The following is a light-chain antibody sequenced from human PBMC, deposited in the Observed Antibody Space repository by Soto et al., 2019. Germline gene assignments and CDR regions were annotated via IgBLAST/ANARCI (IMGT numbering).Light chain of an antibody. CDR1: QSFSTW. CDR2: AAS. J-gene: IGKJ1*01. CDR3: QHYNSYSEA. Sequence: SQMPQSPSTLSASVGDTVTITCRASQSFSTWLAWYQQKPGKAPKLLIYAASTLQSGVPSRFSGSGSGTEFTLTISSLQPDDSATYYCQHYNSYSEAFGQGTKV. V-gene: IGKV1-5*01.